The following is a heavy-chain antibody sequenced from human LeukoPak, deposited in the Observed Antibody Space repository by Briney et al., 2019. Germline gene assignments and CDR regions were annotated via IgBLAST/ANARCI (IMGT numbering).Heavy chain of an antibody. V-gene: IGHV3-23*01. Sequence: GGSLRLSCAASGFTFNSYAMNWVRQAPGKGLEWVSCIGGSGEVSYYADSVKGRFTISRDKSKNTLYLQMNSLRAEDTAIFYCAKGSGDSCYSGSDYWGQGTLVTVFS. CDR3: AKGSGDSCYSGSDY. D-gene: IGHD2-15*01. J-gene: IGHJ4*02. CDR1: GFTFNSYA. CDR2: IGGSGEVS.